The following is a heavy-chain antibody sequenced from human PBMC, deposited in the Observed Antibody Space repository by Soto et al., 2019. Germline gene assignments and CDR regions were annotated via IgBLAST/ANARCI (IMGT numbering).Heavy chain of an antibody. V-gene: IGHV6-1*01. CDR3: ARSSIAARGPWFDP. CDR2: TYYRSKWYN. CDR1: GDSVSSNSAA. D-gene: IGHD6-6*01. Sequence: SQTLSLTCAISGDSVSSNSAAWNWIRQSPSRGLEWLGRTYYRSKWYNDYAVSVKSRITINPDTSKNQFSLQLNSVTPGDTAVYYCARSSIAARGPWFDPWGQGTLVTVSS. J-gene: IGHJ5*02.